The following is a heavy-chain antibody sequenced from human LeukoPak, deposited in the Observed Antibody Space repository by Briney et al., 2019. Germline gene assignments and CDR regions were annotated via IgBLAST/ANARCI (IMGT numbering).Heavy chain of an antibody. J-gene: IGHJ5*02. CDR3: ARDWGNRIATDP. D-gene: IGHD3-16*01. Sequence: GASVKVSCKASGCTFTSYYMHWVRQAPGQGLEWMGIINPSGGSTSYAQKFQGRVTMTRDTSTSTVYMELSSLRSEDTAVYYCARDWGNRIATDPWGQGTLVTVSS. CDR1: GCTFTSYY. CDR2: INPSGGST. V-gene: IGHV1-46*01.